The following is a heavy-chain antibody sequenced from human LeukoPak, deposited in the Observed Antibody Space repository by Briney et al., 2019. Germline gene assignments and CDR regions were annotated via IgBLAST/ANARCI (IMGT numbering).Heavy chain of an antibody. CDR1: DASVSSSGFH. CDR2: MSYTGPT. D-gene: IGHD1-14*01. J-gene: IGHJ5*02. V-gene: IGHV4-39*01. Sequence: SEALSLTCTVSDASVSSSGFHWGWIRQPPGKGLEWIGTMSYTGPTYYNPSLQSRVIISLDTSKNQLSLRLSSVTAADTAVYYCARRLDVAGGWFDHWGQGTLVTVSS. CDR3: ARRLDVAGGWFDH.